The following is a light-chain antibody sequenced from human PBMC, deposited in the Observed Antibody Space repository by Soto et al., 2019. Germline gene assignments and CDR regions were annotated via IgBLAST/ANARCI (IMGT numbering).Light chain of an antibody. V-gene: IGKV1-5*01. CDR3: QQYTNTNNPWM. CDR2: DAS. CDR1: QTISTW. J-gene: IGKJ1*01. Sequence: DSQRTPSPSSLSASLGGRVPITTRAIQTISTWMAWYQQKPGKAPKLLVYDASTLQSGVASRFSGSGSGTEFTLIISGLQPDDSATYYCQQYTNTNNPWMFGQRIKVDI.